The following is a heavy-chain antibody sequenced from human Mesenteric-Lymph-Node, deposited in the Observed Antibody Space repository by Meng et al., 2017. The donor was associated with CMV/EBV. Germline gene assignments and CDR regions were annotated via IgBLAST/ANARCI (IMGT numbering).Heavy chain of an antibody. CDR2: VSWNSGEI. Sequence: SLKISCAASGFIFDDYAMHWVRQAPGKGLEWVSGVSWNSGEIVYADSVKGRFTISRDNSKNTLYLQMNSLRAEDTAVYYCARDLVGAFDIWGQGTMVTVSS. D-gene: IGHD2-15*01. CDR3: ARDLVGAFDI. V-gene: IGHV3-9*01. CDR1: GFIFDDYA. J-gene: IGHJ3*02.